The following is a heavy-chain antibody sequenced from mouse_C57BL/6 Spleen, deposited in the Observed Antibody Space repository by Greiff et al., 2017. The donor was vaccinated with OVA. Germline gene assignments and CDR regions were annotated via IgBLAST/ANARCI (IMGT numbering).Heavy chain of an antibody. D-gene: IGHD3-2*02. CDR1: GYTFTSYW. J-gene: IGHJ2*01. V-gene: IGHV1-59*01. CDR2: IDPSDSYT. CDR3: AATAQGDY. Sequence: QVQLQQPGAELVRPGTSVKLSCKASGYTFTSYWMHWVKQRPGQGLEWIGVIDPSDSYTNYNQKFKGKATLTVDTSSSTAYMQLSSLTSEDSAVYYCAATAQGDYWGQGTTLTVSS.